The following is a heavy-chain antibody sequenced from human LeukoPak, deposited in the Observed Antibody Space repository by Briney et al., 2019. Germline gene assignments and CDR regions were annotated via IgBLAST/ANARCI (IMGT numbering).Heavy chain of an antibody. D-gene: IGHD6-13*01. CDR3: ARQYSSSWYYYYYYYYMDV. Sequence: GGSLRLSCGASGFTVDDYGMSWVRQTPGKGLEWGSGINWNGGSTGYTDSVKGRFTISRDNSKNTLYLQMNSLRAEDTALYYCARQYSSSWYYYYYYYYMDVWGKGTTVTVSS. V-gene: IGHV3-20*04. CDR2: INWNGGST. CDR1: GFTVDDYG. J-gene: IGHJ6*03.